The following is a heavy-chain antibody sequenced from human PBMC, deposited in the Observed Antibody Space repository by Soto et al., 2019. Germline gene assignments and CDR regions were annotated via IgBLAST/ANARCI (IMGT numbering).Heavy chain of an antibody. V-gene: IGHV3-21*01. CDR3: ARDRVRGALPQCGMDV. Sequence: EVQLVESGGGLVKPGGSLTLSCAASGFTFSSYSMNWARQAPGKGLEWVSSIRGVDNIKYYAASVKGRFTISRDNAKNSVFVHLSGLTADDTAVYYCARDRVRGALPQCGMDVWGQGTTVTVSS. CDR1: GFTFSSYS. CDR2: IRGVDNIK. D-gene: IGHD3-10*01. J-gene: IGHJ6*02.